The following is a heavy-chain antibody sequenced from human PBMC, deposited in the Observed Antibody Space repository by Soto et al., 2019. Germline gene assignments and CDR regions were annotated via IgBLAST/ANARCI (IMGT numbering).Heavy chain of an antibody. V-gene: IGHV4-59*01. CDR3: ARDWWELRPGDYYYYGMDV. CDR2: IYYSGST. CDR1: GGSISSYY. J-gene: IGHJ6*02. Sequence: SETLSLTCTVSGGSISSYYWSWIRQPPGKGLEWIGYIYYSGSTNYNPSLKSRVTISVDTSKNQFSLKLSSVTAADTAVYYCARDWWELRPGDYYYYGMDVWGQGTTVTVS. D-gene: IGHD1-26*01.